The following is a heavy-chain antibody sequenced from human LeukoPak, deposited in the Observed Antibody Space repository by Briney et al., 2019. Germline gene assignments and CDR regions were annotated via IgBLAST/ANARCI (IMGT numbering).Heavy chain of an antibody. V-gene: IGHV4-39*07. J-gene: IGHJ6*03. Sequence: SETLSLTCTVSGGSISSSSYYWGWIRQPPGKGLEWIGRIYTSGTTNYNPSLKSRVTMSVDTSKNQFSLKLSSVTAADTAVYYCARDFKDSSSSPVYYYYYYMDVWGKGTTVTVSS. CDR3: ARDFKDSSSSPVYYYYYYMDV. CDR1: GGSISSSSYY. CDR2: IYTSGTT. D-gene: IGHD6-6*01.